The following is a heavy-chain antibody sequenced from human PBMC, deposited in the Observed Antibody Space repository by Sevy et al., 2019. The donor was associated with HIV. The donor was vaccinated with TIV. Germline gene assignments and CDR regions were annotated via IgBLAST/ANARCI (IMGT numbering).Heavy chain of an antibody. J-gene: IGHJ6*03. CDR2: IRSKANSYAT. CDR1: GFTFSGST. Sequence: GGSLRLSCAASGFTFSGSTIHWVRQASGKGLEWIGRIRSKANSYATAYTASVIGRFTISRYESMNTAYLQMYNLKTEDTAVYYCARTFYYYYMDVWGKGATVTVSS. CDR3: ARTFYYYYMDV. V-gene: IGHV3-73*01. D-gene: IGHD3-16*01.